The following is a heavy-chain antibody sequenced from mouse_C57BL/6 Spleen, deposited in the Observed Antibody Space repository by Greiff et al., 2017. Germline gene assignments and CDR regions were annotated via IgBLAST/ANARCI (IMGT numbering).Heavy chain of an antibody. J-gene: IGHJ4*01. CDR3: ARSTVYDYDGNYYAMDD. CDR2: INPSSGYT. Sequence: QVQLKQSGAELARPGASVKMSCKASGYTFTSYTMHWVKQRSGQGLEWIGYINPSSGYTKYNQKFKDKATLTADKSSSTAYMQLSSLTSEDSAVYYCARSTVYDYDGNYYAMDDWGQGTSVTVDS. V-gene: IGHV1-4*01. CDR1: GYTFTSYT. D-gene: IGHD2-4*01.